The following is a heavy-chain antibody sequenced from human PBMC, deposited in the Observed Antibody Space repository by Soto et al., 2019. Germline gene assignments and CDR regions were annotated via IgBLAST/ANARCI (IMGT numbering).Heavy chain of an antibody. CDR2: IYYSGST. V-gene: IGHV4-31*03. J-gene: IGHJ4*02. CDR3: ARDVGEGLVDY. CDR1: GGSISSGGYY. Sequence: SETLSLTCTVSGGSISSGGYYWSWIRQHPGKGLEWIGYIYYSGSTYYNPSLKSRVTISVDTSKNQFSLKLSSVTAADTAVYYCARDVGEGLVDYWGQGTLVTVSS.